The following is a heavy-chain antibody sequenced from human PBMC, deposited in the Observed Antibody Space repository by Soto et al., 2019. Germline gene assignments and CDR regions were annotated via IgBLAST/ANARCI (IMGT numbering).Heavy chain of an antibody. Sequence: QVQLQESGPGLLKPSDTLALSCAVSGYSISSSNWWGWIRQPPGKGLEWIGYIYYSGTTYYNPSLKSRVTMSVDTSKNQFSLKLTSVTAVDTAVYYCARREIQGPIDYWGQGTLVTVSS. CDR1: GYSISSSNW. V-gene: IGHV4-28*01. CDR3: ARREIQGPIDY. D-gene: IGHD1-26*01. J-gene: IGHJ4*02. CDR2: IYYSGTT.